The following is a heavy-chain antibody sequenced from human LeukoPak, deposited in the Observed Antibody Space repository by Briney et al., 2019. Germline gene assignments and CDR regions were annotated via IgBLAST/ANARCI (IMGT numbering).Heavy chain of an antibody. CDR2: INPGGGGT. CDR1: GYTFTSYY. Sequence: ASVRVSCKASGYTFTSYYMHWVRQAPGQGLEWMGIINPGGGGTSYAQKFQGRVTMTRDTSTSTVYMELSSLRSEDTAVFYCARGYYAGFDYWGQGTLVTVSS. V-gene: IGHV1-46*01. CDR3: ARGYYAGFDY. D-gene: IGHD3-10*01. J-gene: IGHJ4*02.